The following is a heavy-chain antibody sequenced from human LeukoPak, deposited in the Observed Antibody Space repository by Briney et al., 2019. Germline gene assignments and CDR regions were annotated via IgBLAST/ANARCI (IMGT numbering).Heavy chain of an antibody. CDR1: GFTFSGYS. D-gene: IGHD3-3*01. Sequence: PGGSLRLSCAASGFTFSGYSMNWVRQAPGKGQEWVSYISSSSSTIYYADSVKGRFTISRDNAKNSLYLQINSLRAEDTAVYYCARDGPIFWSGNYAFDIWGQGTMVTVSS. CDR2: ISSSSSTI. J-gene: IGHJ3*02. CDR3: ARDGPIFWSGNYAFDI. V-gene: IGHV3-48*01.